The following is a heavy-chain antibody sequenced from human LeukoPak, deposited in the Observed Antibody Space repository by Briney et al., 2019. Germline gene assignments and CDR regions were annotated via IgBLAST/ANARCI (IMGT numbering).Heavy chain of an antibody. CDR1: GFTFSRYW. D-gene: IGHD6-19*01. J-gene: IGHJ3*02. Sequence: GGSLRLSCAASGFTFSRYWMSWVRQAPGKGLEWVSAISGSGGSTYYADSVKGRFTISRDNSKNTLYLQMNSLRAEDTAVYYCAKDLNSGWYGSDAFDIWGQGTMVTVSS. CDR2: ISGSGGST. CDR3: AKDLNSGWYGSDAFDI. V-gene: IGHV3-23*01.